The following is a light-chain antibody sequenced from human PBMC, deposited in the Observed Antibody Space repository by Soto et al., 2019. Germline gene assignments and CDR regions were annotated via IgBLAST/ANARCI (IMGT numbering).Light chain of an antibody. CDR2: KAS. Sequence: DIQMTQSPSTLSASVGDRVTITCRASQSIGRWLAWYQQKPGQAPKLLIYKASSLESGVPSRFSGSGSETEFTLTISSLQPDDFATYYCQQYNDLHTLGQGTKLETK. V-gene: IGKV1-5*03. CDR1: QSIGRW. CDR3: QQYNDLHT. J-gene: IGKJ2*01.